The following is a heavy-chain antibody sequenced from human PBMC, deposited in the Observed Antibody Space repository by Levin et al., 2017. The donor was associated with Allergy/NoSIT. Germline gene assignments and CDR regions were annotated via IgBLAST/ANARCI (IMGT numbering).Heavy chain of an antibody. V-gene: IGHV3-53*01. J-gene: IGHJ4*02. CDR1: EFTVGNYY. D-gene: IGHD6-13*01. CDR3: SRKTDSNPPGAY. CDR2: IYSSGVT. Sequence: GESLKISCAASEFTVGNYYMSWVRQAPGKGLEWVSTIYSSGVTDYADSVKGRFIVSRDSSKKTLYLQMNRLRDEDTAVYYCSRKTDSNPPGAYWGQGTLVTVSS.